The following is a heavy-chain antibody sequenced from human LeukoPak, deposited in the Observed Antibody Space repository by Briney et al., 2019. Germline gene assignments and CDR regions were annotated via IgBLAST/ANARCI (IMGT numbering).Heavy chain of an antibody. J-gene: IGHJ4*02. CDR3: ARVGASWERHFDY. CDR2: INPNSGGT. CDR1: GYTLTELS. D-gene: IGHD1-26*01. V-gene: IGHV1-2*02. Sequence: ASVKVSCKVSGYTLTELSMHWVRQAPGKGLEWMGWINPNSGGTNYAQNFQGRVTMTRDTSISTAYMELSRLRSDDTAVYYCARVGASWERHFDYWGQGTLVTVSS.